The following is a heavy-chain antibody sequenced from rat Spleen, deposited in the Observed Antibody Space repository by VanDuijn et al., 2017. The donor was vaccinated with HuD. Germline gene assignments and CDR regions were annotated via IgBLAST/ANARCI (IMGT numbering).Heavy chain of an antibody. V-gene: IGHV2-6*01. Sequence: QVQLKESGPGLVQPSQTLSLTCTVSGFSLTSYHVSWVRQPPGEGLEWIAAISTGGNTYYNSALSSRLSISRDTSKSQVYLKLSSLQTEDTATYYCASRIYYYSGVDYWGHGVMVTVSS. CDR3: ASRIYYYSGVDY. D-gene: IGHD1-1*01. J-gene: IGHJ2*01. CDR1: GFSLTSYH. CDR2: ISTGGNT.